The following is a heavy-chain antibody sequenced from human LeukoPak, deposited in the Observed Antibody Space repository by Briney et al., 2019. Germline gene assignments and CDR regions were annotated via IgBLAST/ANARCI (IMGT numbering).Heavy chain of an antibody. D-gene: IGHD1-1*01. CDR2: MYQSSHWRN. CDR1: GDTVSRNSGA. J-gene: IGHJ4*02. CDR3: ARGVAGTGFDY. V-gene: IGHV6-1*01. Sequence: SQTLSLTCALSGDTVSRNSGAWNWTRQAPSRGVEWKGRMYQSSHWRNDYAPSLKSRITINPDTSKNQFSLELKSVTPEDTAVYYCARGVAGTGFDYWDQGTLVTVSS.